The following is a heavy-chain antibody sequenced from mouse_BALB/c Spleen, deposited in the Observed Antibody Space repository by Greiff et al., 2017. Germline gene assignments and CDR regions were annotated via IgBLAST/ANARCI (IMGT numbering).Heavy chain of an antibody. CDR1: GFNIKDTY. Sequence: DVHLVESGAELVKPGASVKLSCTASGFNIKDTYMHWVKQRPEQGLEWIGRIDPANGNTKYDPKFQGKATITADTSSNTAYLQLSSLTSEDTAVYYCARALSNWDYAMDYWGQGTSVTVSS. CDR3: ARALSNWDYAMDY. CDR2: IDPANGNT. D-gene: IGHD4-1*01. V-gene: IGHV14-3*02. J-gene: IGHJ4*01.